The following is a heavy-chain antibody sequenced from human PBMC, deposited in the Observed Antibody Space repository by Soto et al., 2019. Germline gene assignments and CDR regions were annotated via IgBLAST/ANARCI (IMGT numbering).Heavy chain of an antibody. CDR3: ARGRRLRYFDWSRHYYYYYMDV. CDR2: IYYSGST. CDR1: GGSISSSSYY. J-gene: IGHJ6*03. D-gene: IGHD3-9*01. V-gene: IGHV4-39*01. Sequence: SETLSLTCTVSGGSISSSSYYWGWIRQPPGKGLEWIGSIYYSGSTYYNPSLKTRVTISVDTSKNQFSLKLSSVTAADTAVYYCARGRRLRYFDWSRHYYYYYMDVWGKGTTVTVSS.